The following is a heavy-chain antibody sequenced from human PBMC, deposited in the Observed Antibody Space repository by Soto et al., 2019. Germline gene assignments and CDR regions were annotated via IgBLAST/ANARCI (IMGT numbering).Heavy chain of an antibody. D-gene: IGHD2-21*02. Sequence: GGSLRLSCAVSGFRFGTYYMSWIRQAPGKGLEWVSYISSSGSTIYYADSVKGRFTISRDNAKNSLYLQMNSLRAEDTAVYYCAAYCGGDCTSQYFQHWGQGTLVTVSS. CDR3: AAYCGGDCTSQYFQH. V-gene: IGHV3-11*01. CDR1: GFRFGTYY. CDR2: ISSSGSTI. J-gene: IGHJ1*01.